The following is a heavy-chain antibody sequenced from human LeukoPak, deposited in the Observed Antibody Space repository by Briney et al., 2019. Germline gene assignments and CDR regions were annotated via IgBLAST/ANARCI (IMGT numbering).Heavy chain of an antibody. Sequence: GGSLRLSCAASGFTFSSYSMNWVRQAPGKGLEWVSSISSSSSYIYYADSVKGRFTISRDNAKNSLYLQLNSLRAEDTAAYYCARGRYSGSYLDYWGQGTLVTASS. J-gene: IGHJ4*02. CDR2: ISSSSSYI. V-gene: IGHV3-21*01. CDR1: GFTFSSYS. CDR3: ARGRYSGSYLDY. D-gene: IGHD1-26*01.